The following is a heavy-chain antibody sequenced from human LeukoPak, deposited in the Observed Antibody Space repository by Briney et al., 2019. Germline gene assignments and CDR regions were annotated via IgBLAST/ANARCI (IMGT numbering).Heavy chain of an antibody. V-gene: IGHV1-2*02. D-gene: IGHD3-22*01. CDR3: ARGPISRYYYDSSGSNYTPAYYFDY. CDR2: INPNSGGT. CDR1: GGTFSSYA. J-gene: IGHJ4*02. Sequence: ASVKVSCKASGGTFSSYAISWVRQAPGQGLEWMGWINPNSGGTNYAQKFQGRVTMTRDTSISTAYMELSRLRSDDTAVYYCARGPISRYYYDSSGSNYTPAYYFDYWGQGTLVTVSS.